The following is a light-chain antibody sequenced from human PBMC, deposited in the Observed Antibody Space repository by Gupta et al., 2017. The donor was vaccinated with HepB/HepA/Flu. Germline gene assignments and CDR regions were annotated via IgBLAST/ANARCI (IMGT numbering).Light chain of an antibody. J-gene: IGKJ3*01. CDR1: RGIYNY. CDR3: RQEDYVPLT. CDR2: DAS. Sequence: DIQMTQSPSSLSASVGDRVTITCQASRGIYNYLNWYQQKPGKAPKLLIYDASKVETGVPSRFSGSGSGTGFTFTISSRQPEEFATYCCRQEDYVPLTFGQGTKVDI. V-gene: IGKV1-33*01.